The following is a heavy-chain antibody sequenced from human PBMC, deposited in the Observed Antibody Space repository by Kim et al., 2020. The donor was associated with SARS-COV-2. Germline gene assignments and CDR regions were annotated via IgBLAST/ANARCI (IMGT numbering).Heavy chain of an antibody. CDR1: GFTFSNYA. CDR2: ISYDGTNK. D-gene: IGHD3-10*01. Sequence: GGSLRLSCAASGFTFSNYAMHWVRQAPGTGLGWVAIISYDGTNKYYADSVKGRFTISRDNSKNTVYLEMNSLRGEDTAVYYCARDPTRYYGSGVDYWGQG. CDR3: ARDPTRYYGSGVDY. J-gene: IGHJ4*02. V-gene: IGHV3-30*04.